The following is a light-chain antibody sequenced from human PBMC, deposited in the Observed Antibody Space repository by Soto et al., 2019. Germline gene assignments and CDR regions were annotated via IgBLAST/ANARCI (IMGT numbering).Light chain of an antibody. CDR1: SSDVGGYNY. Sequence: QSVLTKPPSASGSPGQSVAISCTGTSSDVGGYNYVSWYQQHPGKAPKLMIYEVNKRPSGVPDRFSGSKSGNTASLTVSGLQAEDEADYYCSSDAGSSNGFGIGTKVTVL. CDR3: SSDAGSSNG. J-gene: IGLJ1*01. V-gene: IGLV2-8*01. CDR2: EVN.